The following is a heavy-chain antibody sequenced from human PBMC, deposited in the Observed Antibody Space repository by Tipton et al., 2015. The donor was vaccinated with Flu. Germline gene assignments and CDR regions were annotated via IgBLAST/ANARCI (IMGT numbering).Heavy chain of an antibody. CDR3: ARDPHCSGGRCYDY. CDR1: GGGFSSYG. CDR2: IIPIFGSA. J-gene: IGHJ4*02. D-gene: IGHD2-15*01. Sequence: QLVQSGGEVKKPGSSVKVSCKASGGGFSSYGISWVRQAPGQGLEWMGGIIPIFGSANYAQKFQDRVTIIADESTTTVYMELSRLRSEDTAIYYCARDPHCSGGRCYDYWGQGTLVTVSS. V-gene: IGHV1-69*01.